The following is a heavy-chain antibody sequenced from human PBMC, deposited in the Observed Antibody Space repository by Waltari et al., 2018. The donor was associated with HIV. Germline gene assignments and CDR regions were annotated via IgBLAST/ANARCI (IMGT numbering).Heavy chain of an antibody. V-gene: IGHV4-34*02. CDR1: GGSFGGYF. D-gene: IGHD2-15*01. CDR2: ISHNGST. J-gene: IGHJ5*02. Sequence: QVQLQQWGAGLVKPSETLSPTCAVHGGSFGGYFWSWVLQFPGKGLEWIGEISHNGSTNYNPSLQSRVTISVDRSKNQFSLKLKSVTAADTATYYCAGSIVVVVSTRTNWFDPWGQGTLVIVSS. CDR3: AGSIVVVVSTRTNWFDP.